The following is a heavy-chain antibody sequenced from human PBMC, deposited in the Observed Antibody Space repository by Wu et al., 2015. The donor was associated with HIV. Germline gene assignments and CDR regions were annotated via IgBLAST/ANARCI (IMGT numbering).Heavy chain of an antibody. J-gene: IGHJ4*02. CDR1: GYTFTGYY. Sequence: QVQLVQSGTEVKKPGTSVKVSCKASGYTFTGYYMHWVRQAPGQGLEWMGWMVPNSDVTNYAPKLQGRVTMTRDTSISTAYMELNRLTADDTAVYYCLRRTSRTGYAYYFDHWGQGTLVTVSS. V-gene: IGHV1-2*02. D-gene: IGHD3/OR15-3a*01. CDR2: MVPNSDVT. CDR3: LRRTSRTGYAYYFDH.